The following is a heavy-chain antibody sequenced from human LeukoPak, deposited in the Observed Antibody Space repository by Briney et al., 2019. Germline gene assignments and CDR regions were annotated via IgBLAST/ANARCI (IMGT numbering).Heavy chain of an antibody. V-gene: IGHV1-69*04. CDR2: IIPILGIA. CDR3: VRDVFLWPLGNWFDP. D-gene: IGHD2/OR15-2a*01. J-gene: IGHJ5*02. Sequence: ASVKVSCRTSGYTFTAYNIHWVRQAPGQGLEWMGRIIPILGIANYAQKFQGRVTITADKSTSTAYMELSSLRSEDTAVYYCVRDVFLWPLGNWFDPWGQGTLVTVSS. CDR1: GYTFTAYN.